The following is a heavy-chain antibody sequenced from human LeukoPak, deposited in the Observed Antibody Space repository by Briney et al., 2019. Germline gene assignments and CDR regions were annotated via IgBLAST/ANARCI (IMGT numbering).Heavy chain of an antibody. V-gene: IGHV4-34*01. J-gene: IGHJ4*02. CDR2: INHSGST. CDR3: AIGYYYDSSGYYNY. D-gene: IGHD3-22*01. Sequence: NTSETLSLTCAVYGGSFSGYYWSWIRQPPGKGLEWIGEINHSGSTNYNPSLKSRVTISVDTSKNQFSLKLSSVTAADTAVYYCAIGYYYDSSGYYNYWGQGTLVTVSS. CDR1: GGSFSGYY.